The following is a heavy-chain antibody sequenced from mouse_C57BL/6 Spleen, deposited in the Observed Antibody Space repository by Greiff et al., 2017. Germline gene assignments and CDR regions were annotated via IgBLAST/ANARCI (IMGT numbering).Heavy chain of an antibody. CDR1: GYTFTSYW. V-gene: IGHV1-55*01. Sequence: QVQLQQPGAELVKPGASVKMSCKASGYTFTSYWITWVKQRPGQGLEWIGDIYPGSGSTNYNEKFKSKATLTVDTSSSTAYMQLSSLTSEDSAVYYSGRVYFSGISFDDWGQGTTLTDAS. CDR2: IYPGSGST. J-gene: IGHJ2*01. D-gene: IGHD1-1*01. CDR3: GRVYFSGISFDD.